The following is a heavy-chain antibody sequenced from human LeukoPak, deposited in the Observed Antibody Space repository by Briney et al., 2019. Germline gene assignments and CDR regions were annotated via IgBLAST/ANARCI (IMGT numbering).Heavy chain of an antibody. Sequence: GGSLRLSCAASGFTFDDYAMHWVRQAPGKGLEWVSGISWNSGSIGYADSVKGRFTISRDNAKNPLYLQMNSLRAEDTALYYCARGLQWLGDFDYWGQGTLVTVSS. J-gene: IGHJ4*02. V-gene: IGHV3-9*01. CDR2: ISWNSGSI. D-gene: IGHD6-19*01. CDR3: ARGLQWLGDFDY. CDR1: GFTFDDYA.